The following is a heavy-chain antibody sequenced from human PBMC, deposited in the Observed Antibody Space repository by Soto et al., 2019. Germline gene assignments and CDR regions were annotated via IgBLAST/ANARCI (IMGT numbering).Heavy chain of an antibody. Sequence: GGSLRLSCAASGFTFSSYAMSWVRQAPGKGLEWVSAISGSGGSTYYADSVKGRFTISRDNSKNTLYLQMNSLRAEDTAVYYCAKDLESRVVVAATLDYWGQGTLVTVSS. CDR1: GFTFSSYA. CDR2: ISGSGGST. CDR3: AKDLESRVVVAATLDY. J-gene: IGHJ4*02. D-gene: IGHD2-15*01. V-gene: IGHV3-23*01.